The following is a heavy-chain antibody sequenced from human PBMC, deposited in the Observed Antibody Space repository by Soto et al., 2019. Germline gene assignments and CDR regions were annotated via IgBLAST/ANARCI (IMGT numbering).Heavy chain of an antibody. CDR3: ASLPTYYYDSSGYLGNDI. CDR2: ISYDGSNK. CDR1: GFTFSSYA. Sequence: QVQLVESGGGVVQPGRSLRLSCAASGFTFSSYAMHWVRQAPGKGLEWVAVISYDGSNKYYADSVKGRFTISRDNSKNTLYLQMNSLRAEDRAVYYCASLPTYYYDSSGYLGNDIWGQGTMVTVSS. D-gene: IGHD3-22*01. J-gene: IGHJ3*02. V-gene: IGHV3-30-3*01.